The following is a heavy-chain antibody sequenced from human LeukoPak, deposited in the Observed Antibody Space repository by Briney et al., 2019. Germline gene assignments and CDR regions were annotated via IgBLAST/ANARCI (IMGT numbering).Heavy chain of an antibody. J-gene: IGHJ4*02. CDR1: GFTFSDYY. V-gene: IGHV3-11*01. Sequence: PGGSLRLSCAASGFTFSDYYMSWIRQAPGKGLEWVSYISSSGSTIYYADSVKGRFTISRDNAKNSLYLQMNSLRAEDTAVYYCARVRLRYFDVGEFGYWGQGTLVTVSS. CDR3: ARVRLRYFDVGEFGY. CDR2: ISSSGSTI. D-gene: IGHD3-9*01.